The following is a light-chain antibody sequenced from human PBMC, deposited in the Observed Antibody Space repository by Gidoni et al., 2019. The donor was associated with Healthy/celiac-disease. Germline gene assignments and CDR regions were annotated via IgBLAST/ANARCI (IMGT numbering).Light chain of an antibody. V-gene: IGKV1-5*01. Sequence: GDRVTITCRASQSISSWLAWYQQKPGKAPKLLIYDASNLESGVPSRFSGSGSGTELTLTISSLQPDDFATYYCQQYNRYPTFTFGQGTRLEIK. CDR1: QSISSW. CDR3: QQYNRYPTFT. CDR2: DAS. J-gene: IGKJ5*01.